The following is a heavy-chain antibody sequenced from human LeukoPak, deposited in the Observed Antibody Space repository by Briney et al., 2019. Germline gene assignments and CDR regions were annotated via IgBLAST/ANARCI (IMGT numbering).Heavy chain of an antibody. CDR3: ARVMDYYDGTGYPPPAAADY. CDR1: GYSISSGNY. V-gene: IGHV4-38-2*02. Sequence: SETLSLTCTVSGYSISSGNYWGWIRQPPGKGLEWMGSIDHSGSIYYNPSLKSRVTISVESSRNQFSVRLSSVTSADTAVYYCARVMDYYDGTGYPPPAAADYWGQGTLVTVSS. CDR2: IDHSGSI. D-gene: IGHD3-22*01. J-gene: IGHJ4*02.